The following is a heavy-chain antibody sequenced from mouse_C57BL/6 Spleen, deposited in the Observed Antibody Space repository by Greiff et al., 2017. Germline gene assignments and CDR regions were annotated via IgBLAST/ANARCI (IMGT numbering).Heavy chain of an antibody. Sequence: QVKLQQPGAELVMPGASVKLSCKASGYTFTSYWMHWVKQRPGQGLEWIGEIDPSDSYTNYNQKFKGKSTLTVDKSSSTAYMQLSSLTSEDSAVYYCARHHYGSSSDAMDYWGQGTSVTVSS. CDR1: GYTFTSYW. CDR2: IDPSDSYT. D-gene: IGHD1-1*01. V-gene: IGHV1-69*01. CDR3: ARHHYGSSSDAMDY. J-gene: IGHJ4*01.